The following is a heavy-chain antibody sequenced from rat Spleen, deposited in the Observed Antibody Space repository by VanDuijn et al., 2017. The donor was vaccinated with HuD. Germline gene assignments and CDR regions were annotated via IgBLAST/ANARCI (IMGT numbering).Heavy chain of an antibody. V-gene: IGHV5-19*01. Sequence: EVQLVESGGGLVQPGRSLKLSCAASGFIFSNFGIHWIRQAPTKGLEWVASISPKGGSTHYRDSAKGRFTISRDSAKSTLYLQMDSLRSEDTATYDWATAGSRVSRCGYWGQGTLVTVSS. CDR2: ISPKGGST. CDR1: GFIFSNFG. J-gene: IGHJ3*01. D-gene: IGHD1-12*03. CDR3: ATAGSRVSRCGY.